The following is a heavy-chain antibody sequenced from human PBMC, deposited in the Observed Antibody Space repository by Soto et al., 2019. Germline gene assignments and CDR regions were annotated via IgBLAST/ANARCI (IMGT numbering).Heavy chain of an antibody. CDR3: ARSGGEDYDFWSGYSEAYYYGMDV. V-gene: IGHV3-48*02. Sequence: PGGSLRLSCAASGFTFSSYSMNWVRQAPGKGLEWVSYISSSSSTIYYADSVKGRFTISRDNAKNSLYLQMNSLRDEDTAVYYCARSGGEDYDFWSGYSEAYYYGMDVWGQGTTVTVSS. J-gene: IGHJ6*02. CDR2: ISSSSSTI. CDR1: GFTFSSYS. D-gene: IGHD3-3*01.